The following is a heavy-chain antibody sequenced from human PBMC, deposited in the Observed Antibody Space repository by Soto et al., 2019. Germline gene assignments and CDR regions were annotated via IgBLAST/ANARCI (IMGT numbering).Heavy chain of an antibody. D-gene: IGHD4-4*01. Sequence: QVQLVESGGGVVQPGRSLRLSCAASGFTFSSYGMHWVRQAPGKGLEWVAVIWYDGSNNYYADSVKGRFTISRDNSKNTLYLQMNSLRAEDTAVYYCAREDYTPPYNWFDPWGQGTLVTVSS. J-gene: IGHJ5*02. CDR2: IWYDGSNN. CDR1: GFTFSSYG. V-gene: IGHV3-33*01. CDR3: AREDYTPPYNWFDP.